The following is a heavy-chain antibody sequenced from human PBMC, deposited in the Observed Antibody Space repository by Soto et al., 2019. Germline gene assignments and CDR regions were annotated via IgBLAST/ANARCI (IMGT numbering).Heavy chain of an antibody. J-gene: IGHJ4*02. CDR2: IIPILGIA. Sequence: QVQLVQSGAEVKKPGSSVKVSCKASGGTFSSYTISWVRQAPGQGLEWMGRIIPILGIANYAQKFQGSVTITADKSTSTAYMELRSRRSEDTAVYYWARRRDSWGQGPLVTVSS. V-gene: IGHV1-69*02. CDR1: GGTFSSYT. CDR3: ARRRDS.